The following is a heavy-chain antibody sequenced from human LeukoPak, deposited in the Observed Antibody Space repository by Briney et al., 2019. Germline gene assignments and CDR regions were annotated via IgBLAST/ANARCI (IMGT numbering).Heavy chain of an antibody. V-gene: IGHV5-51*01. CDR2: IYPGDSDN. J-gene: IGHJ4*02. D-gene: IGHD3-16*01. CDR1: GSSFTSYW. Sequence: GASLEISCQGSGSSFTSYWIGWVRQLPGKGLEWMGIIYPGDSDNRYSPSFQGEVTISAEKSISTAYLQWSSLKASDTAMYYCATGGLQIYWGQGTLVTVSS. CDR3: ATGGLQIY.